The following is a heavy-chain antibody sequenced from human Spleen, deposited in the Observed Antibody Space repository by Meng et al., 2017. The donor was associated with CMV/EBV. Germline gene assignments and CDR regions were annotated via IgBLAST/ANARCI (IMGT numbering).Heavy chain of an antibody. Sequence: GGSLRLSCKGSGYSFTSFWIGWVRQMPGKGLEWMGIIYPGDSDTRHSPSFQGQVTISADKSISTAYLQWSSLKASDTAMYYCARHFNRDWYFDLWGRGTLVTVSS. D-gene: IGHD3-10*01. CDR1: GYSFTSFW. V-gene: IGHV5-51*01. CDR3: ARHFNRDWYFDL. J-gene: IGHJ2*01. CDR2: IYPGDSDT.